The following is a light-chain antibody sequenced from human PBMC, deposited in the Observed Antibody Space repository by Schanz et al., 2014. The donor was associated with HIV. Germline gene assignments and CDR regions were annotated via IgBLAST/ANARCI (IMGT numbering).Light chain of an antibody. Sequence: DIQMTQSPSSLSASVGDRVTITCRASQSISSYLNWYQQKPGKAPKLLIYAASSLQSGVPSRFSGSGSGTDFTLTISSLQPDDFATYYCQQYDRFPTFGQGTKVE. CDR2: AAS. CDR3: QQYDRFPT. V-gene: IGKV1-39*01. CDR1: QSISSY. J-gene: IGKJ1*01.